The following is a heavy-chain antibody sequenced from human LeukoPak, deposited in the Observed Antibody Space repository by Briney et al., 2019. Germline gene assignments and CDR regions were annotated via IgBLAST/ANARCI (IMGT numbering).Heavy chain of an antibody. CDR2: ISYDGSNK. J-gene: IGHJ3*02. CDR3: AREGVQLGFAFDI. D-gene: IGHD6-6*01. CDR1: GFTFSSYA. V-gene: IGHV3-30-3*01. Sequence: PGGSLRLSCAASGFTFSSYAMSWVRQAPGKGLEWVAVISYDGSNKYYADSVKGRFTISRDNSKNTLYLQMNSLRAEDTAVYYCAREGVQLGFAFDIWGQGTMVTVSS.